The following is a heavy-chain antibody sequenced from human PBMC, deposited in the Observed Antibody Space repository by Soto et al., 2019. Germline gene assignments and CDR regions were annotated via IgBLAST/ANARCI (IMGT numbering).Heavy chain of an antibody. J-gene: IGHJ5*02. CDR1: GFTFSSYS. CDR2: ISSSSSYI. Sequence: GGSLRLSCAASGFTFSSYSMNWVRQAPGKGLEWVSSISSSSSYIYYADSVKGRFTISRDNAKNSLYLQMNSLRAEDTAVYYCARMGLIPEGYWYWFDPWRQGTLVAVSS. CDR3: ARMGLIPEGYWYWFDP. D-gene: IGHD2-21*01. V-gene: IGHV3-21*01.